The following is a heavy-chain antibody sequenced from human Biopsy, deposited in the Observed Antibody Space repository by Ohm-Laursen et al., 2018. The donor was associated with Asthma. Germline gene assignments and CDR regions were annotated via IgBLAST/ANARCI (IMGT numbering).Heavy chain of an antibody. D-gene: IGHD1-1*01. CDR3: VRDGTDDAFDI. V-gene: IGHV3-30*01. J-gene: IGHJ3*02. CDR1: GFSFSNFA. Sequence: SLRLSCSASGFSFSNFAIHWVRQAPGKGLEWVGVISKDASTQDYADSVKGRFTMARDNSKNTLDLQMNSLREVDTAVYYCVRDGTDDAFDIWGQGTVVSVSS. CDR2: ISKDASTQ.